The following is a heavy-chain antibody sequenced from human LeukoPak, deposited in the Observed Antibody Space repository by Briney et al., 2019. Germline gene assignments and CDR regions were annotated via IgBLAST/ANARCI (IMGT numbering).Heavy chain of an antibody. Sequence: ASVKVSCKASGYTFTGYYMHWVRQAPGQGLEWMVWINPNSGGTNYAQKFQGRVTMTRDTCISTAYMELSRLRSDDTAVYYCARDRAMVTYWFDPWGQGTLVTVSS. D-gene: IGHD5-18*01. V-gene: IGHV1-2*02. CDR3: ARDRAMVTYWFDP. J-gene: IGHJ5*02. CDR1: GYTFTGYY. CDR2: INPNSGGT.